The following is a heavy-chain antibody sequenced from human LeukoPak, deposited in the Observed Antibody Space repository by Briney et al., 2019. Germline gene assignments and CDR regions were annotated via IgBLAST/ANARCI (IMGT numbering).Heavy chain of an antibody. J-gene: IGHJ6*02. CDR2: ISGVASDI. CDR3: ARGGAQGMDV. CDR1: GFTFSDYY. V-gene: IGHV3-11*01. D-gene: IGHD1-26*01. Sequence: PGGSLRLSCAASGFTFSDYYMTWIRQAPGKGLEWVSYISGVASDIYCGDSVKGRFTISRDNAKNSVYLQMNSLRAEDTAVYYCARGGAQGMDVWGQGTTVTVSS.